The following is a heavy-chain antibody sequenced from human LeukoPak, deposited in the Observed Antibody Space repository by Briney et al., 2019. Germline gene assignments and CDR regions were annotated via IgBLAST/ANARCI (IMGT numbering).Heavy chain of an antibody. V-gene: IGHV3-11*01. CDR1: GFTFSDYY. D-gene: IGHD3-3*01. Sequence: GGSLRLSCAASGFTFSDYYMSWIRQAPGKGLEWVSYISSSGSTIYYADSVKGRFTISRDNAKNSLYLQMNRLRAEDTAVYYCARGRTFFGVVIGFSVYFDYWGQGTLVTVSS. CDR3: ARGRTFFGVVIGFSVYFDY. CDR2: ISSSGSTI. J-gene: IGHJ4*02.